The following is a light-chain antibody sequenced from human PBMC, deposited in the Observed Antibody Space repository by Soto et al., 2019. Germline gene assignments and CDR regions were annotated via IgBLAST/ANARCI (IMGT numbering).Light chain of an antibody. CDR3: TSYTSSRHVV. CDR1: SSDVGGYDY. J-gene: IGLJ2*01. Sequence: QLVLTQPASVSGSPGQSITISCTGTSSDVGGYDYVSWYQQHPGKAPKLMIYDVSNRPSGVSNRFSGSKSGNTASLTISGLQAEDETVYYCTSYTSSRHVVFGGGTKLTVL. CDR2: DVS. V-gene: IGLV2-14*01.